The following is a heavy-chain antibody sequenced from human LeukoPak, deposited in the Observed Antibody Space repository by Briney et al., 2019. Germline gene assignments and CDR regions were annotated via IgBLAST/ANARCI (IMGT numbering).Heavy chain of an antibody. D-gene: IGHD3-22*01. V-gene: IGHV1-18*01. J-gene: IGHJ4*02. Sequence: GASVKVSCKASGGTFSSYAISWVRQAPGQGLEWMGWISAYNGNTNYAQKLQGRVTMTTDTSTSTAYMELRSLRSDDTAVYYCARSYYDSSGYYPGDYWGQGTLVTVSS. CDR2: ISAYNGNT. CDR1: GGTFSSYA. CDR3: ARSYYDSSGYYPGDY.